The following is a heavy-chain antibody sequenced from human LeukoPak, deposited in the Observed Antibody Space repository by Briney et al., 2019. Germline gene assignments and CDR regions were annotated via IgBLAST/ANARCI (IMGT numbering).Heavy chain of an antibody. J-gene: IGHJ4*02. CDR1: GFTFSSYG. CDR3: AKEDVLRYFDWPTSPPNY. Sequence: PGGSLRLSCAASGFTFSSYGMHWVRQAPGQGLEWVSAISGSGGSTYYADSVKGRFTISRDNSKNTLYLQMNSLRAEDTAVYYCAKEDVLRYFDWPTSPPNYWGQGTLVTVSS. V-gene: IGHV3-23*01. D-gene: IGHD3-9*01. CDR2: ISGSGGST.